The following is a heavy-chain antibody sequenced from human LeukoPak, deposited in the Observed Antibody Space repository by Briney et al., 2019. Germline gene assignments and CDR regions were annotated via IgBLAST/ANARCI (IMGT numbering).Heavy chain of an antibody. CDR2: ISGSGGRT. CDR1: GFTFSSYA. D-gene: IGHD3-22*01. J-gene: IGHJ3*02. CDR3: AKVRTMIALPFDI. V-gene: IGHV3-23*01. Sequence: GGSLRLSCAASGFTFSSYAMTWVRQPPGKGLEWVSTISGSGGRTYYADSVKGRFTISRDDSKNTLYLQMNSLRAEDTAVYYCAKVRTMIALPFDIWGQGTLVTVSS.